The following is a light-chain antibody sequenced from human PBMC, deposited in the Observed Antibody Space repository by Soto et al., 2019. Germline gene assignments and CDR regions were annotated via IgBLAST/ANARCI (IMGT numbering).Light chain of an antibody. J-gene: IGKJ1*01. CDR2: DAS. CDR1: QSVDSSC. V-gene: IGKV3D-20*01. CDR3: QQYGTSPQT. Sequence: PWERATLSCWASQSVDSSCLAWYQQKPGLSPRLLIYDASNRATGIPDRVSGSGSGTDFTLTISRLEPEDSAVYYCQQYGTSPQTFGQGTKVDIK.